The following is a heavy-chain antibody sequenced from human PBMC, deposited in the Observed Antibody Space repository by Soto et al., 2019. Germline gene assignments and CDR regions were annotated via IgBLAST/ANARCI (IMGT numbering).Heavy chain of an antibody. CDR1: GFTFSSYG. Sequence: QVQLVESGGSVVQPGRSLRLSCAASGFTFSSYGMHWVRQAPGKGLEWVTGILYDGSDKYYADSVKGRFTISRENSKNPLYLQMNSLRTEVSAVYYCAKAGGGFGDFVHHWGQGTPVTVSS. J-gene: IGHJ4*02. CDR3: AKAGGGFGDFVHH. V-gene: IGHV3-30*18. D-gene: IGHD3-10*01. CDR2: ILYDGSDK.